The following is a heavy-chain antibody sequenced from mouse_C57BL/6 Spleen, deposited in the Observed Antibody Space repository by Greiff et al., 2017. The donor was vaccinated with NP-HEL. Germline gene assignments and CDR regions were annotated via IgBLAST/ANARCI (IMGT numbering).Heavy chain of an antibody. CDR3: ASYDGYPYYAMDY. J-gene: IGHJ4*01. CDR1: GFTFSDYG. Sequence: EVKLMESGGGLVKPGGSLKLSCAASGFTFSDYGMHWVRQAPEKGLEWVAYISSGSSTIYYADTVKGRFTISRDNAKNTLFLQMTSLRSEDTAMYYCASYDGYPYYAMDYWGQGTSVTVSS. CDR2: ISSGSSTI. D-gene: IGHD2-3*01. V-gene: IGHV5-17*01.